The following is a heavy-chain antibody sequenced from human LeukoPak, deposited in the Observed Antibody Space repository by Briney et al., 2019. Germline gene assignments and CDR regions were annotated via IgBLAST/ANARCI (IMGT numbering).Heavy chain of an antibody. CDR1: GYSFTTYW. D-gene: IGHD3-9*01. CDR3: ARGIGDYDILTGYYTDYFDY. Sequence: GESLKISCKGSGYSFTTYWIGWVRQMPGKGLEWMGIIYPGDSDTRYSPSFQGQVTISADKSICTAFLQWSSLKASDTAMYYCARGIGDYDILTGYYTDYFDYWGQGTLVTVSS. V-gene: IGHV5-51*01. J-gene: IGHJ4*02. CDR2: IYPGDSDT.